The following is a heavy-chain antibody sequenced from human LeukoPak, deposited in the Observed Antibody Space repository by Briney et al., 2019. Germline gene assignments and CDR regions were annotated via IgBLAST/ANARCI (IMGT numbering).Heavy chain of an antibody. CDR2: IYHSGSA. CDR3: ASDPRWLTPHCTSTSCYENYFDP. Sequence: SETLALTCVVSGHSISRGYQWAWIRQSPGKGVEWIGSIYHSGSAHYNPALQSRVTISVDTANNQLSLSVESVTAADTPVHYCASDPRWLTPHCTSTSCYENYFDPWGQGTMVTVSS. V-gene: IGHV4-38-2*01. CDR1: GHSISRGYQ. D-gene: IGHD2-2*01. J-gene: IGHJ5*02.